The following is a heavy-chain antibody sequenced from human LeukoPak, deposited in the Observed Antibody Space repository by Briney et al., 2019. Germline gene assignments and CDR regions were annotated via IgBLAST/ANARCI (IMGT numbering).Heavy chain of an antibody. D-gene: IGHD3-22*01. CDR2: IYPGDSET. V-gene: IGHV5-51*01. CDR1: GYTFSSYW. J-gene: IGHJ3*02. Sequence: GESLKISCKGSGYTFSSYWIGWVRQMPGKGLEWMRIIYPGDSETKYSPSFEGQVTISVDKSISTAFLQWSSLKASDTAMYYCANTYYYDSIGYDDAFDIWGQGTMVIVSS. CDR3: ANTYYYDSIGYDDAFDI.